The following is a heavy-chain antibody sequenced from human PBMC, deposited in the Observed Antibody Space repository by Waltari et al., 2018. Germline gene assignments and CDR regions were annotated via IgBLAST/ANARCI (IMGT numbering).Heavy chain of an antibody. J-gene: IGHJ6*03. V-gene: IGHV4-38-2*01. CDR2: IYRSGST. CDR1: GYSISSGYF. CDR3: ARLHDYYYDMDV. Sequence: QVQVQESGPGLVKPSETLSTTCAVSGYSISSGYFWGWVRQPPGKGLEWIGSIYRSGSTYYILALMSRVTISGDTSKNQFSLKVSFVTAADTAVYYCARLHDYYYDMDVWGKGTTVTVPS.